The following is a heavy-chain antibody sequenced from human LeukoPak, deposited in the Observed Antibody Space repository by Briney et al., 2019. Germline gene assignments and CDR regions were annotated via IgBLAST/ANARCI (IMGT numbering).Heavy chain of an antibody. CDR2: ISYDGSNK. CDR1: GFTFSSYG. J-gene: IGHJ3*02. V-gene: IGHV3-30*03. Sequence: PGGSLRLSCAASGFTFSSYGMHWVRQAPGKGLEWVEVISYDGSNKYYADSVKGRFTISRDNSKNTLYLQMNSLRAEDTAVYYCARDLSRQQLVPGAFDIWGQGTMVTVSS. D-gene: IGHD6-13*01. CDR3: ARDLSRQQLVPGAFDI.